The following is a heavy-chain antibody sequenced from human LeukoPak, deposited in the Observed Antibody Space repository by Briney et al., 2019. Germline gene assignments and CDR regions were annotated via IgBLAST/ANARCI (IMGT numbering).Heavy chain of an antibody. CDR2: VYYTGST. CDR3: VRDGDILTEYNDY. J-gene: IGHJ4*02. CDR1: GGSIVTNDFY. D-gene: IGHD3-9*01. Sequence: PSETLSLTCTVSGGSIVTNDFYWGWIRQPPGKGLEWIGSVYYTGSTSSNPSFRSRVAISVDRSKNQFSLELYSVTAADTAVYFCVRDGDILTEYNDYWGQGTLVTVSS. V-gene: IGHV4-39*07.